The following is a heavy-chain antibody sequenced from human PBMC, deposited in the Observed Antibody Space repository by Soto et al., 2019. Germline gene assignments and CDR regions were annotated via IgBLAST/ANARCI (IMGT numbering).Heavy chain of an antibody. D-gene: IGHD3-9*01. CDR1: GGSISSYY. CDR3: AGLNIPLLSGQYAFDL. V-gene: IGHV4-59*08. J-gene: IGHJ3*01. CDR2: ISYTGSS. Sequence: QVQLQDSGPGLVKPSETLSLTCTVSGGSISSYYWSWIRQSPEKGLEYIGYISYTGSSNYNPSLTRGATVSVAMTSNHFSLSLSSATAADTPVYSFAGLNIPLLSGQYAFDLWGQGTMVTVSS.